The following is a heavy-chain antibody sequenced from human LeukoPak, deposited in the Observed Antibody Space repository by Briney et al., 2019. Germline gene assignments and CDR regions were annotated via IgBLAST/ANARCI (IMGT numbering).Heavy chain of an antibody. J-gene: IGHJ5*02. CDR2: IYYSGST. CDR3: ARDAYCGGDCP. D-gene: IGHD2-21*01. V-gene: IGHV4-59*01. CDR1: GGSISSYY. Sequence: KPSGPLSLTCTVSGGSISSYYWSWIRQPPGKGLEWIGYIYYSGSTNYNPSLESRVTISVDTSKNQFSLKLSSVAAADTAVYYCARDAYCGGDCPWGQGTLVTVSS.